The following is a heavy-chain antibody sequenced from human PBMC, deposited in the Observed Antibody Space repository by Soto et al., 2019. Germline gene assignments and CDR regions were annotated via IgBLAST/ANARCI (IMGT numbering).Heavy chain of an antibody. Sequence: QVQLQESGPGLVKPSETLSLTCTVSGASISGFYWSWIRKSAGKGLEWIGRIYATGTTDYNPSLKSRVMMSVDTSKKQFSLKLRSVTPADAAVYYCVRDGTKTLRDWFDPWGHGISVTVSS. CDR3: VRDGTKTLRDWFDP. CDR2: IYATGTT. V-gene: IGHV4-4*07. J-gene: IGHJ5*02. CDR1: GASISGFY. D-gene: IGHD1-1*01.